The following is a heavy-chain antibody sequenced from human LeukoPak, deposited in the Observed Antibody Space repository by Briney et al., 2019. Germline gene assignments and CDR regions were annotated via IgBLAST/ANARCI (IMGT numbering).Heavy chain of an antibody. CDR3: ARGAYDSEWNGRYYFDY. J-gene: IGHJ4*02. CDR1: GYTFTGYY. D-gene: IGHD3-3*01. CDR2: INPNSGGT. Sequence: ASVKVSCKASGYTFTGYYMHWVRQAPGQGLEWMGWINPNSGGTNYAQKFQGRVTMTRDTSISTAYMELSRLRSDDTAVYYCARGAYDSEWNGRYYFDYWGQGTLVTVSS. V-gene: IGHV1-2*02.